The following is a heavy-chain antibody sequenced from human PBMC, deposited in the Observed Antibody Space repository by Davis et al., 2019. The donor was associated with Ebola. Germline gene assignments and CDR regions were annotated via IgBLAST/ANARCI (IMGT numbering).Heavy chain of an antibody. CDR1: GYTFTSYY. V-gene: IGHV1-46*03. CDR2: INPSGGST. CDR3: ARGVGATPYGMDV. Sequence: ASVKVSCKASGYTFTSYYMHWVRQAPGQGLEWMGIINPSGGSTSYAQKFQGRVTMTRDTSTGTVYMELSSLRSEDTAVNYCARGVGATPYGMDVWGQGTTVTVSS. J-gene: IGHJ6*02. D-gene: IGHD1-26*01.